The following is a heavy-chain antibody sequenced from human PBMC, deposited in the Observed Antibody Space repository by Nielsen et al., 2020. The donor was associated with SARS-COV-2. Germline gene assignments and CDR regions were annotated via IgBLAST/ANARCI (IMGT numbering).Heavy chain of an antibody. J-gene: IGHJ6*02. CDR2: ISSSSTYI. Sequence: WIRQPPGKGLEWVSSISSSSTYIYYADSVKGRFTISRDNAKNSLYLQMNSLRAEDTAVYYCARNVRGYCTNGVCYHYYGMDVWGQGTTVTVSS. V-gene: IGHV3-21*01. CDR3: ARNVRGYCTNGVCYHYYGMDV. D-gene: IGHD2-8*01.